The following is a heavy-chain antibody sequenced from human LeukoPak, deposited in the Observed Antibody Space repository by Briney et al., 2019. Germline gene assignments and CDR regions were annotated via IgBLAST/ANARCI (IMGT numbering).Heavy chain of an antibody. CDR3: TRGGRGRLRPLSYYYYYGMDV. Sequence: PSETLSLTCAVYGGSFSGYYWSWIRQPPGKGLEWIGEINHSGSTNYNPSLKSRVTISVDTSKNQFSLKLSSVTAADTAVYYCTRGGRGRLRPLSYYYYYGMDVWGQGTTVTVSS. J-gene: IGHJ6*02. D-gene: IGHD3-10*01. CDR1: GGSFSGYY. V-gene: IGHV4-34*01. CDR2: INHSGST.